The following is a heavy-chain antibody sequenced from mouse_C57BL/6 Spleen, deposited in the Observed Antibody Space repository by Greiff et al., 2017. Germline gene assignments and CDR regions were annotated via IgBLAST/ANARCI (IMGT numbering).Heavy chain of an antibody. CDR1: GFTFSDYY. CDR3: ARGYYSNYDY. V-gene: IGHV5-16*01. J-gene: IGHJ2*01. Sequence: EVQVVESEGGLVQPGSSMKLSCTASGFTFSDYYMAWVRQVPEKGLEWVASINYDGSSTYYLDSLKSRFIISRDNAKNILYLQMSSLKSEDTATYYCARGYYSNYDYWGQGTTLTVSS. D-gene: IGHD2-5*01. CDR2: INYDGSST.